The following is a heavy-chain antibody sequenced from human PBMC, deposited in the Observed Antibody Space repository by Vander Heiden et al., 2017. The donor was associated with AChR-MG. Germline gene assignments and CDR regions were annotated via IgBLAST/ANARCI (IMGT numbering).Heavy chain of an antibody. CDR3: ARGRARYCSGGTCLYGMDV. Sequence: QEQLVESGGGVVQSGRFLRLRWEARGYTFSIHGTHWGRQVQGKGLGWVAWLWYDGSQKFYADSVKGRFTISRDSSKDTLSLQMNSLRVEDTAVYYCARGRARYCSGGTCLYGMDVWGQGTMVTVSS. V-gene: IGHV3-33*01. D-gene: IGHD2-15*01. CDR1: GYTFSIHG. J-gene: IGHJ6*02. CDR2: LWYDGSQK.